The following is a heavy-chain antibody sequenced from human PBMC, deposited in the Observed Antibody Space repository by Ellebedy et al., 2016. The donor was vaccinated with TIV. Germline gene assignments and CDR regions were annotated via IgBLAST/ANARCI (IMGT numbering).Heavy chain of an antibody. CDR1: GDPISSGGYS. D-gene: IGHD3-22*01. CDR2: IYHSGKT. V-gene: IGHV4-30-2*01. CDR3: ARVRNYYDSSGYYWPYNWFDP. Sequence: SETLSLXCAVSGDPISSGGYSWSWIRQPPGKGLEWIGYIYHSGKTYYNPSLKSRVTISVDRPKNQFSVRLNSVTAADTAVYYCARVRNYYDSSGYYWPYNWFDPWGQGTLVTVSS. J-gene: IGHJ5*02.